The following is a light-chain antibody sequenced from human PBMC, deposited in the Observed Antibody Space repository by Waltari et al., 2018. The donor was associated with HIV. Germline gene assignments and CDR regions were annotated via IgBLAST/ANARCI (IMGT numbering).Light chain of an antibody. V-gene: IGLV1-44*01. CDR2: STN. J-gene: IGLJ3*02. CDR3: AAWDDSLNGPWV. Sequence: QSVLTQPPSASGTPGQRVTISCSGSSSNIGSNTVNWYQQLPGTAPKLLIYSTNHRPSGVPDRCSGSKSGTSASLAISGLQSEDEADYYCAAWDDSLNGPWVFGGGTKLTVL. CDR1: SSNIGSNT.